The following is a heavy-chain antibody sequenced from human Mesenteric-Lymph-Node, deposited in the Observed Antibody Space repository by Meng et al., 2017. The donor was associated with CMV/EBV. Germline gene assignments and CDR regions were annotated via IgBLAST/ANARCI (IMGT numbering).Heavy chain of an antibody. CDR2: INPNSGGT. V-gene: IGHV1-2*06. CDR1: YPFTGYY. J-gene: IGHJ4*02. D-gene: IGHD5-12*01. Sequence: YPFTGYYMHWVRQAPGQGLEWMGRINPNSGGTNYAQKFQGRVTMTRDTSISTAYMKLSRLRSDDTAVYYCAREWGAIVATLSSLDYWGQGTLVTVSS. CDR3: AREWGAIVATLSSLDY.